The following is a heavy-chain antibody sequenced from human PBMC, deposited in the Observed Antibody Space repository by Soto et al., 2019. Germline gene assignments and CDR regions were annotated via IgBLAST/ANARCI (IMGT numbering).Heavy chain of an antibody. J-gene: IGHJ3*01. V-gene: IGHV3-48*01. CDR3: ARDQLYYNDISGRPLNAFDV. Sequence: GGSLRLSCAASGFSFSSYSMTWVRLAPGKGLEWVSYIGIGSSTTYYADSVKGRFTISRDNAKNSLYLQMNSLRAEDTAVYYCARDQLYYNDISGRPLNAFDVWGQGTMVTVS. CDR1: GFSFSSYS. D-gene: IGHD3-22*01. CDR2: IGIGSSTT.